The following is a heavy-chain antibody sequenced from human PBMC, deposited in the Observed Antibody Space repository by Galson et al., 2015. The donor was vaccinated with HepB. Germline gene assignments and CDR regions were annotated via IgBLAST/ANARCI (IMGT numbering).Heavy chain of an antibody. J-gene: IGHJ4*02. V-gene: IGHV3-23*01. CDR2: ISGSGGNT. CDR3: AKDGQYYYDSSGYYGPDC. D-gene: IGHD3-22*01. CDR1: GFTFSSYA. Sequence: SLRLSCAASGFTFSSYAMRWVRQAPGKGLEWVSAISGSGGNTYYADSVKGRFTISRDNSKNTLYLQMNTLRAEDTAVYYCAKDGQYYYDSSGYYGPDCWGQGTLVTVSS.